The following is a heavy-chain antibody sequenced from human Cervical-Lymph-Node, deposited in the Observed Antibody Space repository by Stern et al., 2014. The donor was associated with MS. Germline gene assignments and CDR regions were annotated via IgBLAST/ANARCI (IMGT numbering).Heavy chain of an antibody. CDR2: IIPIFGTA. D-gene: IGHD5-24*01. J-gene: IGHJ3*02. V-gene: IGHV1-69*01. Sequence: QVHLVESGAEVQKPGSSVAVSCKASGGTFSSYAISWVRQAPGQGLEWMGGIIPIFGTAHYAPTVHGRGTISRAESTSTAYMEMSSLRSEDTAVYYCAREAPEMATIRDDAFDIWGQGTRVTVSS. CDR3: AREAPEMATIRDDAFDI. CDR1: GGTFSSYA.